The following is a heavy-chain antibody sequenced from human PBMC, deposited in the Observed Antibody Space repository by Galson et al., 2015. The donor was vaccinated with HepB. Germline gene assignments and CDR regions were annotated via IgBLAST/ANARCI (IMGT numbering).Heavy chain of an antibody. V-gene: IGHV3-74*01. D-gene: IGHD3-10*01. J-gene: IGHJ6*02. CDR2: MSNDERNI. CDR3: ARGGVLGGMDV. Sequence: CAASGFSFSNYWMDWVRQAPGEGLEWVSDMSNDERNIRRYADSVKGRFTISRDNAKKTLYLYMNSLRVDDTALYYCARGGVLGGMDVWGQGTMVTVSS. CDR1: GFSFSNYW.